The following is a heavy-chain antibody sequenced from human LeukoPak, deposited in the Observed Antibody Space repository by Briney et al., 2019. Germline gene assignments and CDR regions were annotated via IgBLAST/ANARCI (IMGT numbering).Heavy chain of an antibody. J-gene: IGHJ5*02. D-gene: IGHD3-22*01. CDR3: ARVPYYYDSSGYFNWFDP. V-gene: IGHV3-23*01. Sequence: PGGSLRLSCAASGFTFSSYAMSWVRQAPGKGLEWVSGISGSGGSTYYADSVKGRFTISRDNAKNSLYLQMNSLRAEDTAVYYCARVPYYYDSSGYFNWFDPWGQGTLVTVSS. CDR2: ISGSGGST. CDR1: GFTFSSYA.